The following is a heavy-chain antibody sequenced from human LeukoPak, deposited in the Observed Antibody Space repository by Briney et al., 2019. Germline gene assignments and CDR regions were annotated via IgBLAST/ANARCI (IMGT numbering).Heavy chain of an antibody. CDR1: GYTFTSYD. CDR2: MNPNSGNT. J-gene: IGHJ4*02. Sequence: GASVKVSCKASGYTFTSYDINWVRQATGQGLEWMGWMNPNSGNTGYAQKFQGRVTITRNTSISTAYMELSSLRSEDTAVYYCAKDSSGWTGFDYWGQGTLVTVSS. D-gene: IGHD6-19*01. V-gene: IGHV1-8*03. CDR3: AKDSSGWTGFDY.